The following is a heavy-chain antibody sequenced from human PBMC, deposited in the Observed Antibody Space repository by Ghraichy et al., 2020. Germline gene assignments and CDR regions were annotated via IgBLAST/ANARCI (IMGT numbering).Heavy chain of an antibody. CDR2: IIPIFGTA. Sequence: SVKVSCKASGGTFSSYAISWVRQAPGQGLEWMGGIIPIFGTANYAQKFQGRVTITADESTSTAYMELSSLRSEDTAVYYCARGLGELSSIFYYYYGMDVWGQGTTVTVSS. V-gene: IGHV1-69*13. CDR1: GGTFSSYA. CDR3: ARGLGELSSIFYYYYGMDV. D-gene: IGHD3-16*02. J-gene: IGHJ6*02.